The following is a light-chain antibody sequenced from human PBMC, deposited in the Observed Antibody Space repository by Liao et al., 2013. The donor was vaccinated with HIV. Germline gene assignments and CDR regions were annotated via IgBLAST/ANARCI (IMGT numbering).Light chain of an antibody. V-gene: IGLV3-21*01. CDR3: QVWDSNNDHPYV. CDR2: QDS. J-gene: IGLJ1*01. Sequence: SYLLTQPSSVSVAPGTTATITCGGDNIGGRSVHWYQHKAGQAPHLVIYQDSKRPSGIPERFSGSNSGNTATLSISRVEAGDEADYYCQVWDSNNDHPYVFGTGTKVTVL. CDR1: NIGGRS.